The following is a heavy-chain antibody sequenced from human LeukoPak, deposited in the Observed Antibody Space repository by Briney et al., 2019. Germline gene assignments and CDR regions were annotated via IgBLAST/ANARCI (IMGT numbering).Heavy chain of an antibody. Sequence: SETLSLTCAGYGGSFSGYYWSWIRQPPGKGLEWIGEINHSGSTNYNPSLKSRVTISVDTSKNQFSLKLSSVTAADTAVYYCARARRVAPIGPWGQGTLVTVSS. V-gene: IGHV4-34*01. CDR3: ARARRVAPIGP. CDR2: INHSGST. D-gene: IGHD3-10*01. CDR1: GGSFSGYY. J-gene: IGHJ5*02.